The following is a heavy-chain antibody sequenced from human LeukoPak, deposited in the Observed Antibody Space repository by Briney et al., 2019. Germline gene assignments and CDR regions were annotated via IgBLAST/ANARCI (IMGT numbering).Heavy chain of an antibody. CDR1: GGSISSSSYY. V-gene: IGHV4-39*01. D-gene: IGHD6-13*01. CDR2: IYYSGST. J-gene: IGHJ2*01. CDR3: ARVTPAVVGTRYFDL. Sequence: SETLSLTCTVSGGSISSSSYYWGWIRQPPGKGLEWIGSIYYSGSTYYNPSLKSRVTISVDTSKNQFSLKLSSVTAADRAVYYCARVTPAVVGTRYFDLWAVAPWSLSPQ.